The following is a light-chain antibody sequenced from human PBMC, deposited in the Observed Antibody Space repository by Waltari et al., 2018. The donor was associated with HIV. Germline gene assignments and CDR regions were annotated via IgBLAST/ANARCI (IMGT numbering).Light chain of an antibody. V-gene: IGLV2-14*01. J-gene: IGLJ3*02. CDR3: ISYISSSTPV. CDR2: EVS. CDR1: DFDIYGYNF. Sequence: QSALTQPASVSGSPGQSITISCTGADFDIYGYNFVSWFQHHPGKAPKVIIYEVSSRPSVVCYRFSGSKSGNTASLTISGLQPEDEAEYFCISYISSSTPVFGGGTKLTVL.